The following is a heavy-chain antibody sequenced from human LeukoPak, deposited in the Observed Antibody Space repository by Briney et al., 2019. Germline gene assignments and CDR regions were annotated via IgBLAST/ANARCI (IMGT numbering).Heavy chain of an antibody. V-gene: IGHV1-2*02. Sequence: GASVKVSCKASGYTLTDYYIHWARQAPGQGLEWMGWINPNGGATNYPQKFQGRVTMTTDTSISTAYMELSRLTSDDTALYYCARDNCGGDCEDYWGQGSQVTVSS. CDR2: INPNGGAT. CDR1: GYTLTDYY. J-gene: IGHJ4*02. CDR3: ARDNCGGDCEDY. D-gene: IGHD2-21*01.